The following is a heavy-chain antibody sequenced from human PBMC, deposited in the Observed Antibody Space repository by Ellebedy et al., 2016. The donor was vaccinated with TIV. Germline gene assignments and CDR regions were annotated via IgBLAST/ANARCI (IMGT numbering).Heavy chain of an antibody. J-gene: IGHJ5*02. CDR3: ARETHFYDSRSDYPWGS. CDR2: INAGNGNT. Sequence: ASVKVSXKASGYTFTTYTMHWVRQAPGQRLEWMGWINAGNGNTKYSQKFQGRVTITRDTSASTAYMELSRLRSEDTAVYYCARETHFYDSRSDYPWGSWGQGTLATVSS. V-gene: IGHV1-3*01. CDR1: GYTFTTYT. D-gene: IGHD3-22*01.